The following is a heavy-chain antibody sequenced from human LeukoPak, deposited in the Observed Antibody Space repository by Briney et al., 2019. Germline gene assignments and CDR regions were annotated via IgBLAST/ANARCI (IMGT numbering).Heavy chain of an antibody. Sequence: GGSLRLSCAASGFTMGNYGMRWVRQAPGKGLEWVSGTRSSGGNIYYADSVKGRFTISRDNYENSLYLQINRLRDEDTAIYYCARGPGFYDFWRRYNHASYHHMVFWRKGTTLTVSS. V-gene: IGHV3-23*01. CDR1: GFTMGNYG. CDR3: ARGPGFYDFWRRYNHASYHHMVF. D-gene: IGHD3-3*01. J-gene: IGHJ6*03. CDR2: TRSSGGNI.